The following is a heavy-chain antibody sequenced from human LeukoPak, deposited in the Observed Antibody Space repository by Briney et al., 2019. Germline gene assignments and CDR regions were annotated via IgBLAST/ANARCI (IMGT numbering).Heavy chain of an antibody. CDR3: AREGGWFGELLTTIDY. V-gene: IGHV1-18*04. CDR1: GYTFTSYG. CDR2: ISAYNGNT. Sequence: ASVKVSCKASGYTFTSYGISWVRQAPGQGLEWMGWISAYNGNTNYAQKLQGRITMTTDTSTSTAYMELRSLRSDDTAVYYCAREGGWFGELLTTIDYWGQGTLVTVSS. D-gene: IGHD3-10*01. J-gene: IGHJ4*02.